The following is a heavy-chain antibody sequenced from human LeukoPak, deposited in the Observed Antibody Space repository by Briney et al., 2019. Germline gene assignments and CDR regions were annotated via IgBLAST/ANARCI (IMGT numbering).Heavy chain of an antibody. V-gene: IGHV4-59*07. Sequence: SSDTLSLTCTVSGGPISSYYWSWIRQPPGKGLEWIGYIYYTGSTSYNPSLKSRVTISVDTSKNHFSLNLSSVTAADTAVYYCARAVSGYYFDYWGQGTLVAVSS. CDR3: ARAVSGYYFDY. CDR1: GGPISSYY. D-gene: IGHD6-19*01. CDR2: IYYTGST. J-gene: IGHJ4*02.